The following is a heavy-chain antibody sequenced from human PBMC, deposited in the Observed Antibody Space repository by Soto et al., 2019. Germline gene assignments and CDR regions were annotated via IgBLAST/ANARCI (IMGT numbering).Heavy chain of an antibody. CDR1: GGSISSYY. Sequence: SETLSLTCTVSGGSISSYYWSWIRQPPGEGLEWIGYIYYSGSTNYNPSLKSRVTISVDTSKNQFSLKLSSVTAADTAVYYCARVWNEDWFDPWGQGTLVTVSS. D-gene: IGHD1-1*01. V-gene: IGHV4-59*01. J-gene: IGHJ5*02. CDR3: ARVWNEDWFDP. CDR2: IYYSGST.